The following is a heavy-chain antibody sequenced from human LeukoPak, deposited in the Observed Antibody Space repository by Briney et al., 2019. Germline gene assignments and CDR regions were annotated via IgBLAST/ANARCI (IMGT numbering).Heavy chain of an antibody. Sequence: SETLSLTCTVSGGSIYSGSYYWGWIRQPAGKGLEWIERIYTSGSTNYNPSLKSRFTISVDTSKNPFSLKLSSVTAADTAVYYCARDRRDGYKLYYVDLWGQGTLVTVSS. V-gene: IGHV4-61*02. CDR1: GGSIYSGSYY. J-gene: IGHJ4*02. CDR3: ARDRRDGYKLYYVDL. CDR2: IYTSGST. D-gene: IGHD5-24*01.